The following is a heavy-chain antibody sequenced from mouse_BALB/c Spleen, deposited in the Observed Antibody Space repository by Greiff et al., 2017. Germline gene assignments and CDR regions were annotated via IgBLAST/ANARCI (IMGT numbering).Heavy chain of an antibody. CDR1: GYTFTDYW. D-gene: IGHD3-2*02. Sequence: VQLQQSGAELVMPGASVKMSCKASGYTFTDYWMHWVKQRPGQGLEWIGAIDTSDSYTSYNQKFKGKATLTVDESSSTAYMQLSSLTSEDSAVYYCGREATGAWFAYWGQGTLVTVSA. V-gene: IGHV1-69*01. CDR3: GREATGAWFAY. CDR2: IDTSDSYT. J-gene: IGHJ3*01.